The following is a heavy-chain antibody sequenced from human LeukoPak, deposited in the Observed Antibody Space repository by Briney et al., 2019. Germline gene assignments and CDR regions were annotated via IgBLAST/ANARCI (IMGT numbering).Heavy chain of an antibody. V-gene: IGHV3-73*01. CDR2: IRSKANSYAT. J-gene: IGHJ3*02. CDR3: TRLAIVVVPAYNDAFDI. D-gene: IGHD2-2*03. CDR1: GFTFSGSA. Sequence: GGSLRLSCAASGFTFSGSAMHWVRQASGKGLEWVGRIRSKANSYATAYAASVKGRFTISRDDSKNTAYLQMNSLKTEDTAVYYCTRLAIVVVPAYNDAFDIWGQGTMVTVSS.